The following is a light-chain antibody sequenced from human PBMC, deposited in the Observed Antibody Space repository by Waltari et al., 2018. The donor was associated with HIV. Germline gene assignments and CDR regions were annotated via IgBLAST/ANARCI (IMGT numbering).Light chain of an antibody. J-gene: IGLJ3*02. V-gene: IGLV4-69*01. Sequence: QLVLTQSPSASASLGASVKLTCTLSSGHSSYAIAWHQQQPEKGPRYLMKLNSDGSHSKGDGIPDRFSGSSSGAERYLTISSLQSEDEADYYCQTWGTGIREWVFGGGTKLTVL. CDR3: QTWGTGIREWV. CDR2: LNSDGSH. CDR1: SGHSSYA.